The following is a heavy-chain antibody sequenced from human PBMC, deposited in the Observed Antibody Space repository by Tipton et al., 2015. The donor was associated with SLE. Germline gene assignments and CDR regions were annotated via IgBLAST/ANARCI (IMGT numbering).Heavy chain of an antibody. CDR3: ARGTLAATSRFAY. V-gene: IGHV5-51*01. D-gene: IGHD5-12*01. J-gene: IGHJ4*02. CDR2: IYPADSDT. CDR1: GYSFTDYW. Sequence: VQLVQSGAEVKKPGESLKISCKGSGYSFTDYWIGWVRQMPGKGLEWMGIIYPADSDTRYSPSFQGQVTFSADKSISTAYLHWSSLKASDTAMYYCARGTLAATSRFAYWGQGTLVTVSS.